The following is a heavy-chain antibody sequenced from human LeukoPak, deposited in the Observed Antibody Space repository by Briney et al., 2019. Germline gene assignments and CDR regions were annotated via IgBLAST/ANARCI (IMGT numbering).Heavy chain of an antibody. CDR1: GVSISSSNW. Sequence: SGTLSLTCAVSGVSISSSNWWSWVRQPPGKGLEWIGEIYHSGSTNYNPSLKSRVTISVDKSKNQFSLKLSSVTAADTAVYYCASIRTYYDILTDDYWGQGTLVTVSS. CDR2: IYHSGST. J-gene: IGHJ4*02. CDR3: ASIRTYYDILTDDY. D-gene: IGHD3-9*01. V-gene: IGHV4-4*02.